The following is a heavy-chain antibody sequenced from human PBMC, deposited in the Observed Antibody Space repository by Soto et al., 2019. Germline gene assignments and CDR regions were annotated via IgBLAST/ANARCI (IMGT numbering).Heavy chain of an antibody. Sequence: RXSQRPSFAASGSTVSVYSMTWVRQAPGKGLECVANIKEDGSEKYYVDSVKGRFTISRDNAKNSLYLRMNSLRAEDTAVYYCARASHWSSGYYHYYYAMDVWGQGTTVTVSS. CDR2: IKEDGSEK. J-gene: IGHJ6*02. CDR3: ARASHWSSGYYHYYYAMDV. V-gene: IGHV3-7*01. D-gene: IGHD3-22*01. CDR1: GSTVSVYS.